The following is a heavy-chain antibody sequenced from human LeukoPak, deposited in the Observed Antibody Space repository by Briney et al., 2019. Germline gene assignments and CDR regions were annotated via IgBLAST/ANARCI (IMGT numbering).Heavy chain of an antibody. CDR3: ARDGVVVVPAAILPESQNYYYYYMDV. CDR2: IKQDGSEK. D-gene: IGHD2-2*01. Sequence: PGGSLRLSCAASGFTFSSYWMSWVRQAPGKGLEWVANIKQDGSEKYYVDSVKGRFTISRDNAKNSLYLQMNSLRAEDTAVYYCARDGVVVVPAAILPESQNYYYYYMDVWGKGTTVTVSS. CDR1: GFTFSSYW. J-gene: IGHJ6*03. V-gene: IGHV3-7*01.